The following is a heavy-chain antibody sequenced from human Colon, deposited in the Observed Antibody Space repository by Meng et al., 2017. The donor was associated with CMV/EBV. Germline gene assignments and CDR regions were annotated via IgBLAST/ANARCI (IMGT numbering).Heavy chain of an antibody. J-gene: IGHJ3*02. D-gene: IGHD2-15*01. CDR1: GGSVTNYF. CDR3: ARSKDIVIVEAAQAVFDI. CDR2: IYYIGDS. Sequence: SETLSLTCSVSGGSVTNYFWSWIRQSPGRELEWIGYIYYIGDSTYNPSLKSRVTMSIDTSKNQFSLKLTSVTAADTAVYYCARSKDIVIVEAAQAVFDIWGQGTMVTVSS. V-gene: IGHV4-59*02.